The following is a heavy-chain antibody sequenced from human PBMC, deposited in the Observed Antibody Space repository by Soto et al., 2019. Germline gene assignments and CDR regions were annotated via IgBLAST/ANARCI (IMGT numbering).Heavy chain of an antibody. V-gene: IGHV5-51*01. CDR3: ARPSSGYVQH. D-gene: IGHD3-22*01. Sequence: PGESLKISCQVSGYSFTTYWIGWVRQMPGKGLEWMGIIYPGDSDTRYSPSFQGQVTISVDKSISTAYLQWNSLKASDTALYYCARPSSGYVQHWGQGTLVTVSS. CDR2: IYPGDSDT. J-gene: IGHJ1*01. CDR1: GYSFTTYW.